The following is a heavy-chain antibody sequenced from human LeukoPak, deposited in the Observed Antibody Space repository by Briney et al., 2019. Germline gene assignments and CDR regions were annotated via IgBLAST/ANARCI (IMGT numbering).Heavy chain of an antibody. CDR1: GFTFSSYA. J-gene: IGHJ4*02. CDR2: ISGSGGST. V-gene: IGHV3-23*01. CDR3: ANANLGYCSSTSRAQDY. D-gene: IGHD2-2*01. Sequence: GGSLRLSCAASGFTFSSYAMSWVRQAPGKGLEWVSAISGSGGSTYYADSVKGRFTISRDNSKNTLYLQMNSLRAEDTAVYYCANANLGYCSSTSRAQDYWGQGTLVTVSS.